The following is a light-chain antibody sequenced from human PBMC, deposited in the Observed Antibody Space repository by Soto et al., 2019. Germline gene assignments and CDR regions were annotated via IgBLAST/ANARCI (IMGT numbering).Light chain of an antibody. CDR2: CGS. Sequence: DIVMTQSPDSLPVSLGERATINCKSSQSVLYSSSSKNCLAWYQQKPGQPPKVFIYCGSTRESGVPERLSGGGSGTDFTLSISNLQAEDVEVYYCLQHCSSPYTFGQGTKLDI. CDR1: QSVLYSSSSKNC. J-gene: IGKJ2*01. V-gene: IGKV4-1*01. CDR3: LQHCSSPYT.